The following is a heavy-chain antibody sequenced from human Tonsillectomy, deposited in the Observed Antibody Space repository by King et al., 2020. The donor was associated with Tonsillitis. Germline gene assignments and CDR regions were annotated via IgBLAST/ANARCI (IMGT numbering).Heavy chain of an antibody. Sequence: VQLVESGGGVVQPGGSLRLSCAASGFTFSDYGMHWVRQAPGKGLEWVAFISYDGSSKFYADSVKGRLTISRDNSKNPLYLQMNSLRTGATAVYYCAKHLFAPYPETWGQGTLVAVSS. CDR3: AKHLFAPYPET. CDR1: GFTFSDYG. J-gene: IGHJ5*02. V-gene: IGHV3-30*02. CDR2: ISYDGSSK.